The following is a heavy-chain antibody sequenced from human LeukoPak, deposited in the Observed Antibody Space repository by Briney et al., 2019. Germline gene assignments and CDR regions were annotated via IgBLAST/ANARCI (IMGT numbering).Heavy chain of an antibody. Sequence: PGGSLRLSCAASGFXFNSYSMNWVRQAPGKGLEWVSSISSSSSYIYYADSVKGRFTISRDNAKNSLYLQMNSLRAEDTAVYYCARSGGGPCDYWGQGTLVTVSS. CDR1: GFXFNSYS. CDR2: ISSSSSYI. D-gene: IGHD3-10*01. J-gene: IGHJ4*02. CDR3: ARSGGGPCDY. V-gene: IGHV3-21*01.